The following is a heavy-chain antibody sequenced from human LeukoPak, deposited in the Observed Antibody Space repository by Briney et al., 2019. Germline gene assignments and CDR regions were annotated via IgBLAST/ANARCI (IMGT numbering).Heavy chain of an antibody. Sequence: SETLSLTCTVSGGSISSSSYYWGWIRQPPGKGLEWIGSIYYSGSTYYNPSLKSRVTISVDTSKNQFSLKLSSVTAADTAEYYCARRLGYCSSTSCYDAFDIWGQGTMVTVSS. D-gene: IGHD2-2*01. J-gene: IGHJ3*02. V-gene: IGHV4-39*01. CDR3: ARRLGYCSSTSCYDAFDI. CDR1: GGSISSSSYY. CDR2: IYYSGST.